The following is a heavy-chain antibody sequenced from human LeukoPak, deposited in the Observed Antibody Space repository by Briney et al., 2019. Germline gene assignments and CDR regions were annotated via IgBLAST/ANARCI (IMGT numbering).Heavy chain of an antibody. D-gene: IGHD3-3*01. CDR3: ARARTPIYDFWSGYYPN. CDR1: GFTFSSYA. Sequence: QPGRSLRLSCAASGFTFSSYAMHWVRQAPGKGLEWVAVISYDGSNKYYADSVKGRFTISRDNSKNTLYLQMNSLRAEDTAVYYCARARTPIYDFWSGYYPNWGQGTLVTVSS. CDR2: ISYDGSNK. V-gene: IGHV3-30-3*01. J-gene: IGHJ4*02.